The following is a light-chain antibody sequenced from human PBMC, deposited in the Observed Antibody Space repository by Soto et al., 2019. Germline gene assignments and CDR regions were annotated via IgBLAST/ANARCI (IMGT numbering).Light chain of an antibody. CDR2: GAS. CDR3: QQYGSSPET. CDR1: QSVSSSY. V-gene: IGKV3-20*01. Sequence: ENVLTQSPGTLSLSPGERATLSCRASQSVSSSYLAWYQQRPGRAPRLLIYGASSRAAGIPDRFSGSGSGTDFTLTISRLEPEDFAVYYCQQYGSSPETFGPGTKVDIK. J-gene: IGKJ3*01.